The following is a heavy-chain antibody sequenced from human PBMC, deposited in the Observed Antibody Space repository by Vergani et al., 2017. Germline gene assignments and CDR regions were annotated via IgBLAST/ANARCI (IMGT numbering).Heavy chain of an antibody. V-gene: IGHV3-33*01. Sequence: QVQLVESGGGVVQPGRSLRLSCTSSGFTFSTYAMHWVCQAPGKGLEWVAIIYYDGSKKYYADSVKGRFTISKDNSRNTLDLLMSSLRAEDTAISYCVREGSYCGSTTGRNPSYVDYYHMDVWVEGTTVTVSS. CDR3: VREGSYCGSTTGRNPSYVDYYHMDV. CDR1: GFTFSTYA. J-gene: IGHJ6*03. CDR2: IYYDGSKK. D-gene: IGHD2-21*01.